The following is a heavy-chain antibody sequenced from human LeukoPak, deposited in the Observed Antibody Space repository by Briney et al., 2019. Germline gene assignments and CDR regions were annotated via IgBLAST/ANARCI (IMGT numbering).Heavy chain of an antibody. V-gene: IGHV1-18*01. Sequence: ASVKVSCEASGYTFTSYGISWVRQAPGQGLEWMGWISAYNGNTNYAQKLQGRVTMTTDTSTSTAYMELRSLRSDDTAVYYCARGGITIFGVVITYFDYWGQGTLVTVSS. CDR3: ARGGITIFGVVITYFDY. J-gene: IGHJ4*02. CDR2: ISAYNGNT. D-gene: IGHD3-3*01. CDR1: GYTFTSYG.